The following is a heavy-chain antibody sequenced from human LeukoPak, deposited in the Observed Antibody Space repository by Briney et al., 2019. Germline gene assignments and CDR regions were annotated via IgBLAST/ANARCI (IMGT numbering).Heavy chain of an antibody. J-gene: IGHJ6*03. CDR1: GGSFSGYY. Sequence: SETLSLTCAVYGGSFSGYYWSWIRQHPGKGLEWIGEINHSGSTNYNPSLKSRVTISVDTSKNQFSLKLSSVTAADTAVYYCARESFYYYYMDVWGKGTTVTVSS. V-gene: IGHV4-34*01. CDR3: ARESFYYYYMDV. CDR2: INHSGST.